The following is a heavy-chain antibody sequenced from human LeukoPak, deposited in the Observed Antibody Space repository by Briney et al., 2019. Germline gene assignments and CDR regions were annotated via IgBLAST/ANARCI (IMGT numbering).Heavy chain of an antibody. CDR3: AKVVVVPAAMGPCDY. CDR1: GFTFSSYS. D-gene: IGHD2-2*01. J-gene: IGHJ4*02. Sequence: GSLRLSCAASGFTFSSYSMNWVRQAPGKGLEWVSSISSSSSYIYYADSVKGRFTISRDNAKNSLYLQMNSLRAEDTAVYYCAKVVVVPAAMGPCDYWGQGTLVTVSS. CDR2: ISSSSSYI. V-gene: IGHV3-21*01.